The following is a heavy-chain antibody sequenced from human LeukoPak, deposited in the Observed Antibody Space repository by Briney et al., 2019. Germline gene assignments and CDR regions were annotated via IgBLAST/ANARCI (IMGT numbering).Heavy chain of an antibody. CDR1: GFAFSRYG. J-gene: IGHJ4*02. Sequence: GRSLRLSCAASGFAFSRYGMHWVRQAPGKGLEWVAVIWDDGSNQKYADSVKGRFTISRDNSKNTLYLQMNSLRAEDTAVYYCARGRGSSWYFDYWGQGTLVTVPS. V-gene: IGHV3-33*01. CDR3: ARGRGSSWYFDY. CDR2: IWDDGSNQ. D-gene: IGHD6-13*01.